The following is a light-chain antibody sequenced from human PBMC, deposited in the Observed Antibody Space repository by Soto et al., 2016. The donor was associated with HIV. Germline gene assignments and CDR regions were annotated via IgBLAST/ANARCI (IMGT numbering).Light chain of an antibody. V-gene: IGLV3-21*02. J-gene: IGLJ3*02. CDR1: VLAKNF. CDR3: QVWDSTTDQVV. CDR2: DDS. Sequence: SYELTQPSSVSVSPGQTVKITCSGDVLAKNFARWYQQKPGQAPVLVVYDDSDRPSGIPERFSGSNSGNTATLTISRVEAGDEADYYCQVWDSTTDQVVFGGGTKLTVL.